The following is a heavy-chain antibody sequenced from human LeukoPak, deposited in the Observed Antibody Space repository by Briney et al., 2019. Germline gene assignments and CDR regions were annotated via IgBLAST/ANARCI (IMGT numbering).Heavy chain of an antibody. CDR3: ARLWNYDFWSGYPENNWFDP. Sequence: SETLSLTCTVSGGSISSGGYYWSWIRQPPGKGLEWIGSIYYSGSTYYNPSLKSRVTISVDTSKNQFSLKLSSVTAADTAVYYCARLWNYDFWSGYPENNWFDPWGQGTLVTVSS. CDR2: IYYSGST. D-gene: IGHD3-3*01. J-gene: IGHJ5*02. CDR1: GGSISSGGYY. V-gene: IGHV4-39*01.